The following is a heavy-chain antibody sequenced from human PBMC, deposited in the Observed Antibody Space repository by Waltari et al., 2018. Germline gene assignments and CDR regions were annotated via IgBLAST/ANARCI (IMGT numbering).Heavy chain of an antibody. J-gene: IGHJ4*02. CDR1: GYNFPGYY. CDR3: ARVDHRATNYYYGFDH. D-gene: IGHD3-22*01. Sequence: QVQLVQSGAEVKKPGASVKVSCEASGYNFPGYYIHWVRQAPGQGLEWMGRISPTTYSTDYAEKFQGRITLTTDTSINTAYMELTGLTSDDTAIFFCARVDHRATNYYYGFDHWGQGTLVTVSS. CDR2: ISPTTYST. V-gene: IGHV1-2*06.